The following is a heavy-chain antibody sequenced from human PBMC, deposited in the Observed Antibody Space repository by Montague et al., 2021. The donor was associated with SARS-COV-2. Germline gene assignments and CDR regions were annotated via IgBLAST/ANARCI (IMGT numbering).Heavy chain of an antibody. CDR1: GGSFSGYY. V-gene: IGHV4-34*01. CDR3: ARGRGLAVLFDFYYCAMDV. D-gene: IGHD3-3*02. J-gene: IGHJ6*02. Sequence: SETLSLTCAAYGGSFSGYYWTWIRQPPGKGLEWIGENNYRGSTNYTPALKSRVTMPVDMSKNQFSLKLRSVTAADTAVYYCARGRGLAVLFDFYYCAMDVWGQGTTVTVSS. CDR2: NNYRGST.